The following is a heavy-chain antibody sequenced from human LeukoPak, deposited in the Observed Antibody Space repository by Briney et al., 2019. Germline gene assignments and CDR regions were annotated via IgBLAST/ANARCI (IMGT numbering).Heavy chain of an antibody. CDR3: ARTSGYDYVIDY. D-gene: IGHD5-12*01. V-gene: IGHV4-31*03. Sequence: SQTLSLTCPVSGGSISSGGYYWSWIRQHPGKGLEWIGYIYYSGSTYYNPSLKSRVTISVDTSKNQFSLKLSSVTAADTAVYYCARTSGYDYVIDYWGQGTLVTVSS. J-gene: IGHJ4*02. CDR2: IYYSGST. CDR1: GGSISSGGYY.